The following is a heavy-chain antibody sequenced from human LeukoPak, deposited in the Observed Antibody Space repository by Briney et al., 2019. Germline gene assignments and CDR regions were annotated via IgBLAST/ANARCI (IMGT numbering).Heavy chain of an antibody. CDR3: ARLGRYYYDRSGGYYYGMDV. V-gene: IGHV4-59*08. CDR2: IYYSGST. D-gene: IGHD3-22*01. CDR1: GGSISSYY. Sequence: SETLSLTCTASGGSISSYYWSWIRQPPGKGLEWIGYIYYSGSTTYNPSLKSGGIISVGTSKNQFSLKLSSVTAADTAVYYCARLGRYYYDRSGGYYYGMDVWGQGTTVTVSS. J-gene: IGHJ6*02.